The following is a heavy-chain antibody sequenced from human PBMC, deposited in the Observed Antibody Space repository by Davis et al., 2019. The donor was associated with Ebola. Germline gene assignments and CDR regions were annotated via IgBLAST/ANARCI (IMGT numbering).Heavy chain of an antibody. CDR3: AADIYGDDAYYYYYMDV. J-gene: IGHJ6*03. Sequence: PSETLSLTCAVYGGSFSGYYWSWIRQPPGKGLEWIGEINHSGSTNYNPSLKIRVTISVDTSKNQFSLKLSPVTAADTAVYYCAADIYGDDAYYYYYMDVWGKGTTVTVSS. D-gene: IGHD4-17*01. CDR1: GGSFSGYY. CDR2: INHSGST. V-gene: IGHV4-34*01.